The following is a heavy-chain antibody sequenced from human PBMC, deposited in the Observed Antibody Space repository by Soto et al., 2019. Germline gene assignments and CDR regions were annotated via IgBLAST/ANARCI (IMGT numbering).Heavy chain of an antibody. CDR2: MNPNSGNT. CDR1: GYTFTRYD. J-gene: IGHJ4*02. V-gene: IGHV1-8*01. CDR3: ARQGGYSGYDANP. D-gene: IGHD5-12*01. Sequence: ASVKVSCKASGYTFTRYDINWVRHATGQGLEWMGWMNPNSGNTGYAQKFQGRVTMTRNTSISTAYMELSSLRSEDTAVYYCARQGGYSGYDANPWGQGTLVTVSS.